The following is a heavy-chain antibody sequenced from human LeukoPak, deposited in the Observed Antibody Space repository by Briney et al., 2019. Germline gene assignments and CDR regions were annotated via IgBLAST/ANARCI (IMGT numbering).Heavy chain of an antibody. CDR2: IKEDGSDK. D-gene: IGHD5-12*01. J-gene: IGHJ4*02. Sequence: XXGXXFSXYWMKXVREARGKGLEGVAGIKEDGSDKYYVDSVKGRFSISRDNAKNSLFLQMNSLRTEDTAVYYCARGGHFNFDYWGQGTLVSVSS. CDR1: GXXFSXYW. V-gene: IGHV3-7*01. CDR3: ARGGHFNFDY.